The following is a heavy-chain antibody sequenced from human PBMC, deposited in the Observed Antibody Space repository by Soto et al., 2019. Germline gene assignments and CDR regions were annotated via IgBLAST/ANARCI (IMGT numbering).Heavy chain of an antibody. D-gene: IGHD2-15*01. CDR3: AYRSAVESSGSCYLFSP. CDR1: GSTFSSYA. J-gene: IGHJ5*02. CDR2: ISGSGGST. V-gene: IGHV3-23*01. Sequence: GGSLRLSCAASGSTFSSYAMSWVRQAPGKGLEWVSAISGSGGSTYYADSVKRRFTISRDISKNTLYLQMNSLRPEDTAVYYYAYRSAVESSGSCYLFSPWGQGTLVTVSS.